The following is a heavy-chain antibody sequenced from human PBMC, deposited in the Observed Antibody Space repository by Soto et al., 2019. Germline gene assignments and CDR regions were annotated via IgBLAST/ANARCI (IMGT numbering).Heavy chain of an antibody. J-gene: IGHJ3*02. V-gene: IGHV3-53*01. Sequence: GFLRPSRGAPGVTGSRNYLNRGPPAPGKGLEWVSVIYSGGSTYYADSVKGRFTISRDNPKNTLYLQMNSLRAEDTAVYYCARRRYSSSWYGMAFDIWGQGTMVTVSS. CDR2: IYSGGST. CDR1: GVTGSRNY. CDR3: ARRRYSSSWYGMAFDI. D-gene: IGHD6-13*01.